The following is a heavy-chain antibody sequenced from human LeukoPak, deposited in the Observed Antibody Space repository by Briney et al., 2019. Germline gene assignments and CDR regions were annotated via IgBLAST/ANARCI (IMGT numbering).Heavy chain of an antibody. CDR3: ATIPAANYYYYMDV. Sequence: SVKVSCKASGGTFSSYAISWVRQAPGQGLEWMGGIIPIFGTANYAQKFEGRVTITADESTSTAYMKLSSLRSEDTAVYYCATIPAANYYYYMDVWGKGTPVTVSS. J-gene: IGHJ6*03. CDR2: IIPIFGTA. CDR1: GGTFSSYA. V-gene: IGHV1-69*13. D-gene: IGHD2-2*01.